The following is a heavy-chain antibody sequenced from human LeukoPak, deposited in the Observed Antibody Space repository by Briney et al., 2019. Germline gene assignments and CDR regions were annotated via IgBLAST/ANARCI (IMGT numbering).Heavy chain of an antibody. CDR3: ARDRGYSYGRYYYYYYYMDV. Sequence: SQTLSLTCTVSGGSISSGSYYWSWIRQPAGKGLEWIGRIYTSGSTNYNPSLKRRVTISVDTSKNQFSLKLSSVTAADTAVYYCARDRGYSYGRYYYYYYYMDVWGKGTTVTVSS. V-gene: IGHV4-61*02. CDR2: IYTSGST. D-gene: IGHD5-18*01. CDR1: GGSISSGSYY. J-gene: IGHJ6*03.